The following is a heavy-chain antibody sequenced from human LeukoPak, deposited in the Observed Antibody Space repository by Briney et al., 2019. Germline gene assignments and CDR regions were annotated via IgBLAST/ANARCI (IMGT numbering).Heavy chain of an antibody. D-gene: IGHD5-12*01. J-gene: IGHJ6*02. Sequence: GGSLRLSCAASGFHFGDYAVSWVGQAPGKGLEGVSGINWNGGSTGYADSVKGRFAISRDNAKNSLYLQMNCLRAGDTALYYCARGMNIVATRGDYYYGLDVWGQGTTVTVSS. CDR2: INWNGGST. CDR3: ARGMNIVATRGDYYYGLDV. CDR1: GFHFGDYA. V-gene: IGHV3-20*04.